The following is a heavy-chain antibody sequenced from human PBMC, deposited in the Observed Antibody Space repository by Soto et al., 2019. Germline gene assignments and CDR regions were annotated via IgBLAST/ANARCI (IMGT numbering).Heavy chain of an antibody. CDR2: IYYSGST. Sequence: SETLSLTCTVSGGSIGTYYWSWIRQPPGKGLEWIGYIYYSGSTNYNPSLKSRVTISVDTSKNQFSLKLNSMTAADTAVYYCARHNYGSGSTYFDYWGQGTLVTVSS. D-gene: IGHD3-10*01. V-gene: IGHV4-59*08. CDR3: ARHNYGSGSTYFDY. J-gene: IGHJ4*02. CDR1: GGSIGTYY.